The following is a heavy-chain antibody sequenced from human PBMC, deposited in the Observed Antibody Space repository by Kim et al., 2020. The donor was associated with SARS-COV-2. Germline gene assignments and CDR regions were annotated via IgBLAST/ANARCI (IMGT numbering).Heavy chain of an antibody. CDR3: ARRDKSLLGAARLHLDY. CDR1: GYTFTSYG. Sequence: ASVKVSCKASGYTFTSYGISWVRQAPGQGLEWMGWISAYNGNTNYAQKLQGRVTMTTDTSTSTAYMELRSLRSDDTAVYYCARRDKSLLGAARLHLDYWGQGTLVTVSS. J-gene: IGHJ4*02. D-gene: IGHD6-6*01. V-gene: IGHV1-18*04. CDR2: ISAYNGNT.